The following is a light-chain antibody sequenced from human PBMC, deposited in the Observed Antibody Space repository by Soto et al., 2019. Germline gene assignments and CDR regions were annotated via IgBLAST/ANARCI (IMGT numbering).Light chain of an antibody. CDR3: SSYTRAATYV. CDR1: SSDVGAYNY. CDR2: DVS. V-gene: IGLV2-14*03. Sequence: QSALTQPASMSGSPGQSITISCTGSSSDVGAYNYDSWYQQYRPGEAPKLIIYDVSHRPAGVSTRFSGSKSGNTASLTISGLQTEDEAAYYCSSYTRAATYVFGTGTKLTVL. J-gene: IGLJ1*01.